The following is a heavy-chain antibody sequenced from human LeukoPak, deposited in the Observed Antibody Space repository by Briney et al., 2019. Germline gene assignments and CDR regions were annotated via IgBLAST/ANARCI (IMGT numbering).Heavy chain of an antibody. V-gene: IGHV3-21*01. J-gene: IGHJ3*02. Sequence: GGSLRLSCAASGFTFSSYSMNWVRQAPGKGLEWVSSISSSSSHIYYADSVKGRFTISRDNAKNSLYLQMNSLRAEDTAVYYCARDQYYYGSGSAFDIWGQGTMVTVSS. CDR2: ISSSSSHI. CDR3: ARDQYYYGSGSAFDI. D-gene: IGHD3-10*01. CDR1: GFTFSSYS.